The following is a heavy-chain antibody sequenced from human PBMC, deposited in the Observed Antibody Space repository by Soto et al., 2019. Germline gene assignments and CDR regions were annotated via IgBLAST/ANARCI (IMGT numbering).Heavy chain of an antibody. V-gene: IGHV1-18*01. J-gene: IGHJ6*02. CDR3: ARPRKWLRSGGMDV. D-gene: IGHD5-12*01. CDR2: SSADNGDT. CDR1: GYTFTSHG. Sequence: QVQLVQSGAEVKKPGASVKVSCKGSGYTFTSHGITGVRQAPGQGLEWMGWSSADNGDTKYAQKVQGRVTMTTETSTSTAYMELRSLRFDDTAIYYCARPRKWLRSGGMDVWGQGTTVTVSS.